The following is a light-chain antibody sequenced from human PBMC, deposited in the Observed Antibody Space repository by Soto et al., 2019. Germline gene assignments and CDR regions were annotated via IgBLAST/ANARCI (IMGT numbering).Light chain of an antibody. CDR3: QHFNSYSEA. CDR2: KAS. CDR1: QTISSW. Sequence: IQMTQSPSSRSSSFRDRVTITWGASQTISSWLAWYQQKPGKAPKLLIYKASTLKSGVPSRFSGSGSGTEVTITISSLQKDDCVTYYCQHFNSYSEAFGQGTKVDIK. J-gene: IGKJ1*01. V-gene: IGKV1-5*03.